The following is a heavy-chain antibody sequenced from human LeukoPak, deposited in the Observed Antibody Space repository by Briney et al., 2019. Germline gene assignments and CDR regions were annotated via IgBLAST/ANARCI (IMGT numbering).Heavy chain of an antibody. CDR3: ARHRLGYCSGGSCSPRRDWFDP. V-gene: IGHV4-59*08. CDR1: GGSISSYY. D-gene: IGHD2-15*01. Sequence: PSETLSLTCTVSGGSISSYYWSWIRQPPGKGLEWIGYIYYSGSTNYNPSLKSRVTISVDTSKNQFSLKLSSVTAADTAVYYCARHRLGYCSGGSCSPRRDWFDPWGQGTLVTVSS. CDR2: IYYSGST. J-gene: IGHJ5*02.